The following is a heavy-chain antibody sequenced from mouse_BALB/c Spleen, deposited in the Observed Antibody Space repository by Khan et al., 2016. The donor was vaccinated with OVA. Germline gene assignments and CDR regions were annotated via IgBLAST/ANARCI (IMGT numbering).Heavy chain of an antibody. J-gene: IGHJ3*01. CDR3: ARAFYYGAWFAY. D-gene: IGHD1-1*01. CDR1: GFSLTTYG. V-gene: IGHV2-9*02. CDR2: IWADGST. Sequence: VQLQESGPGLVAPSQSLSISCTVSGFSLTTYGVHWVRQPPGKGLEWLGVIWADGSTNPNSALMSRLTISKDNSKSQVFLKMNSLQTDDTAMYYCARAFYYGAWFAYWGQGTLVTVSA.